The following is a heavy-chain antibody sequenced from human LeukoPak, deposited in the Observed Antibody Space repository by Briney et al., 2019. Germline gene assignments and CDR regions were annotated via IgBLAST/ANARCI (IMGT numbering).Heavy chain of an antibody. CDR1: GFTFADYA. CDR3: AKDRALTSDTHGGLDV. Sequence: GGSLRLSCAASGFTFADYAIHWVRQAPGKGLEWVSLISGNGGSTYYADSVKGRFTISRDNSKNSLYLQMNSLTTEDTALYYCAKDRALTSDTHGGLDVRGQGTTVTVSS. CDR2: ISGNGGST. D-gene: IGHD5-18*01. V-gene: IGHV3-43*02. J-gene: IGHJ6*01.